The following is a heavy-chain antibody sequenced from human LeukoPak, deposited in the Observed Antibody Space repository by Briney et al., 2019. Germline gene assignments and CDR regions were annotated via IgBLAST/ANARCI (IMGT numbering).Heavy chain of an antibody. J-gene: IGHJ4*02. CDR3: ARLGAGPTYYDFWSGYSSFYFDY. Sequence: PSETLSLTCTVSGGSTSSSNYYWGWIRQPPGKGLEWIGGTHYSGNTYHNPSLKSRVTISVDTSKNQFSLKLSSVTAADTAVYYCARLGAGPTYYDFWSGYSSFYFDYWGQGTLVTVSS. D-gene: IGHD3-3*01. V-gene: IGHV4-39*01. CDR2: THYSGNT. CDR1: GGSTSSSNYY.